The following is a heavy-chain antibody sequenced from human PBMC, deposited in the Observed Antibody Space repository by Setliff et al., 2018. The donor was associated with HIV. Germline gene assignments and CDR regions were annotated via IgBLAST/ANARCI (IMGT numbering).Heavy chain of an antibody. CDR3: ARHSPSDY. CDR2: IYYRGST. Sequence: PSETLSLTCTVSGGSISSYYWGWIRQPPGKGLEWIGSIYYRGSTHYNPSLKSRVTISVDTSKNQFSLKLSSVTAADTAVYYCARHSPSDYWGQGTLVTVSS. CDR1: GGSISSYY. V-gene: IGHV4-59*08. J-gene: IGHJ4*02.